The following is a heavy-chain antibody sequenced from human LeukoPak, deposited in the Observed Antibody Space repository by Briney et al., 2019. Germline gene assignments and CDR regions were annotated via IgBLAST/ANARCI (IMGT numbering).Heavy chain of an antibody. CDR3: ARDNHRSSWSWFDP. Sequence: ASVKVSCKASGYTXTSYGISGVRQAPGQGLEWMGWISAYNGNTKYAQEFQGRVTMTTDTSTSTAYMELRSLSSDDTAVYHCARDNHRSSWSWFDPWGQGTLVTVSS. D-gene: IGHD6-13*01. J-gene: IGHJ5*02. V-gene: IGHV1-18*01. CDR2: ISAYNGNT. CDR1: GYTXTSYG.